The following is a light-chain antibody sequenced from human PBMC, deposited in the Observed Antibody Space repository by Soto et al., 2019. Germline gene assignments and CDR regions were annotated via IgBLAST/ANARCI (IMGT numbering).Light chain of an antibody. Sequence: EIVLTQSPGTLSLSPGDRATLSCRASQSVSSSYLAWYQQKPGQAPRHLIYGAASRATGIPDRFSGSGSGIDFTLTISRLEPDDVAVYYCQQYGSSPITFGQGTRLEIK. CDR2: GAA. CDR3: QQYGSSPIT. CDR1: QSVSSSY. V-gene: IGKV3-20*01. J-gene: IGKJ5*01.